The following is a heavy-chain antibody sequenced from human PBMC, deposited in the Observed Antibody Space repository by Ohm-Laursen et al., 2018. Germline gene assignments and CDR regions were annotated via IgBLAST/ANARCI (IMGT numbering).Heavy chain of an antibody. J-gene: IGHJ4*02. CDR3: ARAADVVTPYYFDY. Sequence: RLSCAASGFTFRMHGISWFRQAPGRGLERVSGISPSGDKTYYSDPVKGRFTISRDNSNNTVFLQLNRLRAEDTAMYYCARAADVVTPYYFDYWGQGTLVTVSS. D-gene: IGHD2-15*01. V-gene: IGHV3-23*01. CDR2: ISPSGDKT. CDR1: GFTFRMHG.